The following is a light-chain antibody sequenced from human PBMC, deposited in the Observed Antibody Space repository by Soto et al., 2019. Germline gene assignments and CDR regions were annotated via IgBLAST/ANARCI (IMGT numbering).Light chain of an antibody. CDR1: QSVLSY. CDR2: DAS. CDR3: QQRYIWPPLT. Sequence: EVVLTQSPATLSLSPGERATLSCRASQSVLSYLAWYQEKPGQAPRLLIYDASNRASGIPARFSGSGSGTDFTLTISSLDPEDFAVYYCQQRYIWPPLTFGGGTKVEIK. J-gene: IGKJ4*01. V-gene: IGKV3-11*01.